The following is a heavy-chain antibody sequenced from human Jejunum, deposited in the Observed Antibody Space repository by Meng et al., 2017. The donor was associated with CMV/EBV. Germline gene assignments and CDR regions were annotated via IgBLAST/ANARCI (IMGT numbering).Heavy chain of an antibody. D-gene: IGHD6-13*01. CDR3: AKDPYSSSWTEYFQH. J-gene: IGHJ1*01. V-gene: IGHV3-74*01. Sequence: EVQLVESXXGLVQXGGSLGVSWAASGFTFGSYWMHWVRQAPGKGLVWVSRVNSDGTNTYYADFVKGRFTISRDISKNTLYLQMSSLRPEDTALYYCAKDPYSSSWTEYFQHWGQGTLVTVSS. CDR1: GFTFGSYW. CDR2: VNSDGTNT.